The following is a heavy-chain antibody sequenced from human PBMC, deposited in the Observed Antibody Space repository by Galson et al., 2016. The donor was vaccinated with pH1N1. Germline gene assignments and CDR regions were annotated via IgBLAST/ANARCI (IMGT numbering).Heavy chain of an antibody. V-gene: IGHV5-51*01. CDR1: GYSFADHW. CDR3: ARHRVAGIRGSSMDV. D-gene: IGHD6-19*01. J-gene: IGHJ6*02. CDR2: IYPDDSDT. Sequence: QSGAEVKKPGESLRISCQASGYSFADHWIAWVRQVPGEGLEWMGFIYPDDSDTKYNPSFQGQVIISADKSFNTAYLQWSSLKASDTAMYYCARHRVAGIRGSSMDVWGQGTTVTVSS.